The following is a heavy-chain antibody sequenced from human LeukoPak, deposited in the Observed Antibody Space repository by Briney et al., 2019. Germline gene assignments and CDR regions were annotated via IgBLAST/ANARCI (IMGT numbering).Heavy chain of an antibody. J-gene: IGHJ5*02. CDR3: ARGPPYCSGGSCYLNWFDP. V-gene: IGHV4-34*01. D-gene: IGHD2-15*01. CDR2: INHSGST. CDR1: GGSFSGYY. Sequence: PSETLSLTCAVYGGSFSGYYWSWIRQPPGKGLEWIGEINHSGSTNYNPSLKSRVTISVDTSKNQFSLKLSSVTAAGTAVYYCARGPPYCSGGSCYLNWFDPWGQGTLVTVSS.